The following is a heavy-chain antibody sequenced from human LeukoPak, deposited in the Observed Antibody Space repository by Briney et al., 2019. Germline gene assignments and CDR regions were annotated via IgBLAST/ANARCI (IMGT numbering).Heavy chain of an antibody. D-gene: IGHD1-26*01. CDR1: GFTFSFYS. Sequence: PGGSLRLSCAASGFTFSFYSMNWVRQAPGKGLEWVSSISSSSNFIYYADSVRGRFTISRDNAANSLYLQMSSLRAEDTAVYHCARRWELRTDSFDIWGQGTMVTVSS. CDR3: ARRWELRTDSFDI. V-gene: IGHV3-21*01. CDR2: ISSSSNFI. J-gene: IGHJ3*02.